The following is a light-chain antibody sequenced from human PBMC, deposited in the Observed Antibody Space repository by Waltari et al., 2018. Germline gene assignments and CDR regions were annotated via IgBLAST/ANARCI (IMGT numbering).Light chain of an antibody. J-gene: IGKJ2*01. CDR2: DAS. CDR3: QQYDNLPYT. Sequence: DIKMTQSPSSLSASVADRVTITCQASQDISNYLNWYQQKPGKAHKLLFYDASILETRVPTWISGGGSTTVFTITSSSLQHEFIATYYWQQYDNLPYTFGQGTKLEIK. V-gene: IGKV1-33*01. CDR1: QDISNY.